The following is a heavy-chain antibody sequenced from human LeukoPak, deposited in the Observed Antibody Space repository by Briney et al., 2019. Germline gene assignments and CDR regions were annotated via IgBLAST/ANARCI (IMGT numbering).Heavy chain of an antibody. Sequence: SQTLSLTCTVSGGSISTGGYYCSWIRQPPGKGLEYIGYIYYSGSTYYNPSLKSRITMSVDTSKNQFSLRLSSVTAADTAVYYCARGNYDILTGYYPMDYWGQGTLVTVSS. CDR2: IYYSGST. CDR1: GGSISTGGYY. D-gene: IGHD3-9*01. V-gene: IGHV4-31*03. CDR3: ARGNYDILTGYYPMDY. J-gene: IGHJ4*02.